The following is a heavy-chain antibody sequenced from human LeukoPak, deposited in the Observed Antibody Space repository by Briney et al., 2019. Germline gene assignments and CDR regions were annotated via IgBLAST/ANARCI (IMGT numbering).Heavy chain of an antibody. CDR2: INPSGGST. D-gene: IGHD6-13*01. CDR1: GYTFTSYY. V-gene: IGHV1-46*01. CDR3: ASSGVSSSWYLGAFDI. J-gene: IGHJ3*02. Sequence: GASVKVSCKASGYTFTSYYMHWVRQAPGQGLEWMGIINPSGGSTSYAQKFQGRVTMTRDTSTSTVYMELSSLRSEDTAVYYCASSGVSSSWYLGAFDIWGQGTMVTVSS.